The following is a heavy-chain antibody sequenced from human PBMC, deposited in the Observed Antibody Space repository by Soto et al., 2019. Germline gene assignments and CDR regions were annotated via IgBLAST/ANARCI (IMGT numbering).Heavy chain of an antibody. V-gene: IGHV4-31*03. CDR2: IYYSGST. J-gene: IGHJ6*02. Sequence: PSETLSLTCTVSGGSISSGGYYWSWIRQHPGKGLEWIGYIYYSGSTYYNPSLKSRVTISVDTSKNQFSLKLSSVTAADTAVYYCAVCITMIVVDHVRSLYGMDVWGQGTTVTVSS. CDR1: GGSISSGGYY. D-gene: IGHD3-22*01. CDR3: AVCITMIVVDHVRSLYGMDV.